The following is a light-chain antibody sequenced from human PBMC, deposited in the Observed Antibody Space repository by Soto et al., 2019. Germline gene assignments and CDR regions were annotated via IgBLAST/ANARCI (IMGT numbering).Light chain of an antibody. Sequence: EIVLTQSPGTLSLSPGKRATLSCRASQSVSSSYLAWYQQKPGQAPRLLIYGASSRATGIPDRFSGSGSGTDFTLTISRLEPEDFAVYYCQQYGSSPFTFGPGTKV. V-gene: IGKV3-20*01. J-gene: IGKJ3*01. CDR3: QQYGSSPFT. CDR1: QSVSSSY. CDR2: GAS.